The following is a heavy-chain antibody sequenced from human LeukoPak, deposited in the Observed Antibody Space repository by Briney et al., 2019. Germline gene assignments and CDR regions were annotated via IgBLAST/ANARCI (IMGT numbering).Heavy chain of an antibody. CDR3: ARGRITIFGVVIAYDAFDI. CDR1: GFTFSDYY. J-gene: IGHJ3*02. CDR2: ISSSGSTI. D-gene: IGHD3-3*01. V-gene: IGHV3-11*04. Sequence: PGGSLILSCAASGFTFSDYYMSWIRQAPGKGLEWVSYISSSGSTIYYADSVKGRFTISRDNAKNSLYLQMNSLRAEDTAVYYCARGRITIFGVVIAYDAFDIWGQGTMVTVSS.